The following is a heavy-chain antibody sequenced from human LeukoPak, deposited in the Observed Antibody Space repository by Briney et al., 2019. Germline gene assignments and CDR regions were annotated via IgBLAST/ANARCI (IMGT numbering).Heavy chain of an antibody. V-gene: IGHV1-3*01. CDR1: GGTFSSYA. CDR3: ARNFGVTTVKPTCGMDV. CDR2: INAGNGNT. D-gene: IGHD4-11*01. J-gene: IGHJ6*02. Sequence: ASVKVSCKASGGTFSSYAMHWVRQAPGQRLEWMGWINAGNGNTKYSQKFQGRVTITRDTSASTAYMELSSLRSEDTAVYYCARNFGVTTVKPTCGMDVWGQGTTVTVSS.